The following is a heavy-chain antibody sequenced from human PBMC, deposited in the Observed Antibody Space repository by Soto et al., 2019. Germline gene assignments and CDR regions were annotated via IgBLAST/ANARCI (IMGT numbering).Heavy chain of an antibody. J-gene: IGHJ4*02. CDR3: ARGIAARPCDY. CDR2: ISYDGSNK. D-gene: IGHD6-6*01. V-gene: IGHV3-30-3*01. Sequence: QVQLVESGGGVVQPGRSLRLSCAASGFTFSSYAMHWVRQAPGKGLEWVAVISYDGSNKYYADSVKGRFTISRDNSKNTPYLQMNSLRAEDTAVYYCARGIAARPCDYWGQGTLVTVSS. CDR1: GFTFSSYA.